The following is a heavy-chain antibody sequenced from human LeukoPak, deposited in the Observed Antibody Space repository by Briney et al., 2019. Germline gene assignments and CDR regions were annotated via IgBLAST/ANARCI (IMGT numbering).Heavy chain of an antibody. CDR3: ARDLYNWNDASDY. Sequence: ASVKVSCKASGYTXTGYYMHWVRQAPGQGLEWMGWINPNSGGTNYAQKFQGRVTMTRDTSISTAYMELSRLRSDDTAVYYCARDLYNWNDASDYWGQGTLVTVSS. J-gene: IGHJ4*02. CDR1: GYTXTGYY. D-gene: IGHD1-1*01. CDR2: INPNSGGT. V-gene: IGHV1-2*02.